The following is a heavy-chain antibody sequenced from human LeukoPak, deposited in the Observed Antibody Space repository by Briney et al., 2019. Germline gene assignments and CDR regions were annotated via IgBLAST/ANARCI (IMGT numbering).Heavy chain of an antibody. V-gene: IGHV4-59*01. D-gene: IGHD2-2*02. CDR3: ARNYCSSTSCYNYYYYYGMDV. Sequence: SETLSLTCTVSGGSISSYYWSWIRQPPGKGLEWIGYIYYSGSTNCNPSLKSRVTISVDTSKNQFSLKLSSVTAADTAVYYCARNYCSSTSCYNYYYYYGMDVWGQGTTVTVSS. CDR2: IYYSGST. J-gene: IGHJ6*02. CDR1: GGSISSYY.